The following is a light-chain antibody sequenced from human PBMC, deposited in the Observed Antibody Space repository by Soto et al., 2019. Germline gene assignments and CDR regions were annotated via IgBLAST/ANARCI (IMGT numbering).Light chain of an antibody. J-gene: IGLJ1*01. Sequence: SYELTQPPSVSVAAGQTARITWGGNNIGSKSVHWYQQKPGQAPVLVVYDDSDRPSGIPERFSGSNSGNTATLTISRVEAGDEADYYCQVWDSSSDRVFGTGTKVTVL. CDR3: QVWDSSSDRV. CDR2: DDS. V-gene: IGLV3-21*02. CDR1: NIGSKS.